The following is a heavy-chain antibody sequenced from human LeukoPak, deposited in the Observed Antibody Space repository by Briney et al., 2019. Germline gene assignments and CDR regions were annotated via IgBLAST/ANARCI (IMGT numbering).Heavy chain of an antibody. CDR2: TSSTSSTI. Sequence: PSETLSLTCTVSGYSISSGYYWGWVRQAPGKGLEWVSYTSSTSSTIYYADSVKGRFTISRDNAKNSLYLQMNSLRAEDTAVYYCARDPYSGTYGDTYYYYMDVWGKGTTVTVSS. D-gene: IGHD1-26*01. J-gene: IGHJ6*03. V-gene: IGHV3-48*01. CDR3: ARDPYSGTYGDTYYYYMDV. CDR1: GYSISSGYY.